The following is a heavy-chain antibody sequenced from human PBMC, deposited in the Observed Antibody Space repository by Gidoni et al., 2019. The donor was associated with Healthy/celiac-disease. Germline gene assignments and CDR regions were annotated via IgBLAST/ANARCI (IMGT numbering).Heavy chain of an antibody. J-gene: IGHJ4*02. CDR2: ISYDGSNK. D-gene: IGHD3-10*01. CDR1: GFTFSSYG. Sequence: QVQLVESGGGVVQPGRSLRLSCAASGFTFSSYGMHWVRQAPGKGLEWVAVISYDGSNKYYADSVKGRFTISRDNSKNTLYLQMNSLRAEDTAVYYCAKSLLWFGELLNGFDYWGQGTLVTVSS. V-gene: IGHV3-30*18. CDR3: AKSLLWFGELLNGFDY.